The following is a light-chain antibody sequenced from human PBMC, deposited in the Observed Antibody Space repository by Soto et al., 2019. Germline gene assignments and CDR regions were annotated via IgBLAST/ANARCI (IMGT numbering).Light chain of an antibody. Sequence: EIVMTQSPATLSVSPGERATLSCRASQSVSSKLAWYQQKPGQAPRVLIYGASTRATGIPARFSGSGSGTEFTHTISSLQTEDFAVYSCQHYNYWPPTCTCGQGNRVEIK. CDR2: GAS. CDR1: QSVSSK. V-gene: IGKV3-15*01. J-gene: IGKJ1*01. CDR3: QHYNYWPPTCT.